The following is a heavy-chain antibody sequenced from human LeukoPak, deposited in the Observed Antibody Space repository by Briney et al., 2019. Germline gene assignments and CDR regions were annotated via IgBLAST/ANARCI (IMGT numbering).Heavy chain of an antibody. CDR2: ISSSSSYI. Sequence: PGGSLRLSCAASGFTFSSYSMNWVRQAPGKGLEWVSSISSSSSYIYYADSVKGRFTISRDNAKNSLYLQMNSLRAEDTAVYYCAKDLYGYSLGDAFDIWGQGTMVTVSS. J-gene: IGHJ3*02. CDR1: GFTFSSYS. CDR3: AKDLYGYSLGDAFDI. D-gene: IGHD5-18*01. V-gene: IGHV3-21*04.